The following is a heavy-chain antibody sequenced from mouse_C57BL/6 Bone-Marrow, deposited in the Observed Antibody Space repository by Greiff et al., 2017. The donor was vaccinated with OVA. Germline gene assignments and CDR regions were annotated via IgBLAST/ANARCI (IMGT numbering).Heavy chain of an antibody. CDR3: AGGGSGYVLCFDY. CDR2: INPSNGGT. V-gene: IGHV1-53*01. D-gene: IGHD3-2*02. Sequence: VQLQQPGTELVKPGASVKLSCKASGYTFTSYWMHWVKQRPGQGLEWIGNINPSNGGTNYNEKFKSKATLAVDTSSITAYMQLSSLTSEDTAVYYCAGGGSGYVLCFDYWGQGTTLTVSS. CDR1: GYTFTSYW. J-gene: IGHJ2*01.